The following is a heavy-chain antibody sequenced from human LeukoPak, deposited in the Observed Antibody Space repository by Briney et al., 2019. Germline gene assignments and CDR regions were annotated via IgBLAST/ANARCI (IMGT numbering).Heavy chain of an antibody. CDR3: AKTCSAYADDAFDI. CDR2: IGGSDGRT. J-gene: IGHJ3*02. CDR1: GFTLSNYG. D-gene: IGHD5-12*01. V-gene: IGHV3-23*01. Sequence: QPGGSLRLSCSASGFTLSNYGMGWVRQAPGKGREWVSAIGGSDGRTYYADSVEGRFTISRDNFKNTLYLEMNSLRAEDTALYYGAKTCSAYADDAFDIWGQGTKVTVSS.